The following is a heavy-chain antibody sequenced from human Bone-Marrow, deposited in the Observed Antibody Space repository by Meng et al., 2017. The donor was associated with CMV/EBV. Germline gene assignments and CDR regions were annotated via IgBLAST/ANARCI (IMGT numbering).Heavy chain of an antibody. CDR2: IIPIFGTA. V-gene: IGHV1-69*05. CDR1: GGTFSSYA. CDR3: ARILTGDHGGFEY. J-gene: IGHJ4*02. D-gene: IGHD7-27*01. Sequence: SVKVSCKASGGTFSSYAISWVRQAPGQGLEWMGGIIPIFGTANHAQKFQGRVTITTDESTSTAYMELSSLRSEDTAVYYCARILTGDHGGFEYWGQGTLVTVSS.